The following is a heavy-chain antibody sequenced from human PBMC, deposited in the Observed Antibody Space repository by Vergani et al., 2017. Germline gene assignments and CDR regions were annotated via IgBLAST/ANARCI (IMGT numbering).Heavy chain of an antibody. CDR3: ARHTTYTDS. V-gene: IGHV5-51*01. Sequence: EVELVQSGPEMRKPGESLKISCKGSEYSFGNYWIGWVRQMPGKGLEWMGIIYPADSDTRYSPSLQGQVTISADKSISTAFLQWDSLKASDTALYYCARHTTYTDSWGQGTLVTVSS. CDR2: IYPADSDT. D-gene: IGHD1-1*01. J-gene: IGHJ4*02. CDR1: EYSFGNYW.